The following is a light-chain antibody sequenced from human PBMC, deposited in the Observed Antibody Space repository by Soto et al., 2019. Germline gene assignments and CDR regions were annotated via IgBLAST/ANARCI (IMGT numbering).Light chain of an antibody. CDR1: QSISSY. CDR2: AAS. Sequence: DIQMTQSPSSLSASVGDRVTIICRASQSISSYLNWYQQKPGKAPKLLIYAASSLQSGVPSRFSGSGSGPDFTLTISSLQPEDFATYYCQQSYTTSITFGQGTRLEIK. CDR3: QQSYTTSIT. V-gene: IGKV1-39*01. J-gene: IGKJ5*01.